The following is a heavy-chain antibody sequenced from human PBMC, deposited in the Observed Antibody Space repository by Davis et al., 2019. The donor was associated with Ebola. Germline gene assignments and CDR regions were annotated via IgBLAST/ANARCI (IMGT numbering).Heavy chain of an antibody. CDR2: ISGSGGST. CDR3: ARDAPEGRYSYGPHGYYYYYMDV. Sequence: PGGSLRLSCAASGFTFSSYAMSWVRQAPGKGLEWVSAISGSGGSTYYADSVKGRFTISRDNSKNTLYLQMNSLRAEDTAVYYCARDAPEGRYSYGPHGYYYYYMDVWGKGTTVTVSS. CDR1: GFTFSSYA. J-gene: IGHJ6*03. V-gene: IGHV3-23*01. D-gene: IGHD5-18*01.